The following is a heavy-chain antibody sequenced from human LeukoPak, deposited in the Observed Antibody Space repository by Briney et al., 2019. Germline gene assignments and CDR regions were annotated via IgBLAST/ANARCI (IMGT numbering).Heavy chain of an antibody. CDR1: GGSISSSSYY. J-gene: IGHJ5*02. CDR2: IYYSGST. V-gene: IGHV4-39*01. Sequence: KPSETLSLTCTVSGGSISSSSYYWGGIRQPPGKGLERIGSIYYSGSTYYNPSLKSRVTISVDTSKNQFSLKLSSVTAADTAVYYCARREQQLGWFDPWGQGTLVTVSS. D-gene: IGHD6-13*01. CDR3: ARREQQLGWFDP.